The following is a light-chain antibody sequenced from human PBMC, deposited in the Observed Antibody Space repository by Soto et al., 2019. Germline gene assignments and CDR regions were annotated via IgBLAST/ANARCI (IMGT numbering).Light chain of an antibody. V-gene: IGKV3-15*01. CDR1: QSVSSK. CDR2: GAS. Sequence: ETVMTQSPATLSVSPGERATLSCRASQSVSSKLAWYQQKPGQPPRLLTYGASTRATGIPARFSGSGSGTEFTLTISSLQSEDFAVYYCQQYNNWPRTFGQGTKVEIK. CDR3: QQYNNWPRT. J-gene: IGKJ1*01.